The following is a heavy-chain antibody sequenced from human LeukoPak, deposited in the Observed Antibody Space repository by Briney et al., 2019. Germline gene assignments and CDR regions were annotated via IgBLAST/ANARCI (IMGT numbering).Heavy chain of an antibody. J-gene: IGHJ4*02. CDR2: ICYSGST. D-gene: IGHD3-9*01. Sequence: PSETLSLTCTVSGGSISSYYWSWIRQPPGKGLEWIGYICYSGSTNYNPSLKSRVTISVDTSKNQFSLKLSSVTAADTAVYYCARQGTYYDILTGYSYFDYWGQGTLVTVSS. CDR1: GGSISSYY. CDR3: ARQGTYYDILTGYSYFDY. V-gene: IGHV4-59*08.